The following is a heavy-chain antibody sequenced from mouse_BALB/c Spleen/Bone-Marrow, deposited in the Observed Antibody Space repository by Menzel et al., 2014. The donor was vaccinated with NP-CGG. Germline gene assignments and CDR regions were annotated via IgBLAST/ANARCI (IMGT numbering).Heavy chain of an antibody. J-gene: IGHJ1*01. CDR2: INPSNGGT. V-gene: IGHV1S81*02. D-gene: IGHD1-1*01. CDR1: GYSFTRYY. Sequence: QVQLKESGAELVKPGASVKLSCKASGYSFTRYYMYWVKQRPGQGLEWIGEINPSNGGTNFNEKFKSKATLTVDKSSSIAYMQFSSLTSEDSAVYYCTRSNYGYWYFDVWGAGTTVTVSS. CDR3: TRSNYGYWYFDV.